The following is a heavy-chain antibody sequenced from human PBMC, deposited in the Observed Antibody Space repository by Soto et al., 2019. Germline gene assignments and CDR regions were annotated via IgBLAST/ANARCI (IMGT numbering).Heavy chain of an antibody. CDR1: GGSISSSSYY. J-gene: IGHJ4*02. CDR3: ARHSSEDIAPNYFDY. CDR2: IYYSGST. Sequence: LSLTCTVSGGSISSSSYYWGWIRQPPGKGLEWIGSIYYSGSTYYNPSLKSRVTISVDTSKNQFSLKLSSVTAADTAVYYCARHSSEDIAPNYFDYWGQGTLVTVSS. D-gene: IGHD5-12*01. V-gene: IGHV4-39*01.